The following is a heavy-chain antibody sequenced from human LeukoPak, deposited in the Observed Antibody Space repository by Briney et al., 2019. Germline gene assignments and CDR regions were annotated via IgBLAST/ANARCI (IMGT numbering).Heavy chain of an antibody. J-gene: IGHJ5*02. V-gene: IGHV4-38-2*02. Sequence: SETLSLTCTVSGYSISSSYYWGWIRQPPGKGLEWIGSIYHSGNTYYNPSLKSRVTISVDTSKNQFSLKLSSVTAADTAVYYCARDSVTMVRGAGWFDPWGQGTLVTVSS. CDR1: GYSISSSYY. D-gene: IGHD3-10*01. CDR3: ARDSVTMVRGAGWFDP. CDR2: IYHSGNT.